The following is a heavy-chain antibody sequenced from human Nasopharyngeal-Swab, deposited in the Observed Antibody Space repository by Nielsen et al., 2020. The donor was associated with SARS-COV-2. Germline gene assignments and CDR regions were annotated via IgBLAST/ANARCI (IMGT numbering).Heavy chain of an antibody. Sequence: GGSLRLSCAASGFAFSNYAMSWVRQAPGKGLEWVSTVTSSGSSTYYADSVKGRFTFSRDNSKNTLYLQMGSLRAEDTAVYYCALPTWALRSFDLLLHFWGQGTVVTVSS. CDR2: VTSSGSST. CDR3: ALPTWALRSFDLLLHF. D-gene: IGHD3-9*01. CDR1: GFAFSNYA. J-gene: IGHJ4*02. V-gene: IGHV3-23*01.